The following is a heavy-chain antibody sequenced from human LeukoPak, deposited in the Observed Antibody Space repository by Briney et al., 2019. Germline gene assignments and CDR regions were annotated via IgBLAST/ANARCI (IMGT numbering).Heavy chain of an antibody. CDR3: ARDNSISGYSSSWYRSDYFDY. J-gene: IGHJ4*02. CDR2: IYTSGST. Sequence: SQTLSPTCTVSGGSISSGSYYWSWVRQPAGKGLEWIGRIYTSGSTNYNPSLKSRVTISVDTSKNQFSLKLSSVTAADTAVYYCARDNSISGYSSSWYRSDYFDYWGQGTLVTVSS. V-gene: IGHV4-61*02. D-gene: IGHD6-13*01. CDR1: GGSISSGSYY.